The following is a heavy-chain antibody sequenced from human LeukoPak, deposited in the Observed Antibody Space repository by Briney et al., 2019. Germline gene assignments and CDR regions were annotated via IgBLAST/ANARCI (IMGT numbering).Heavy chain of an antibody. CDR3: AREDVDGDFDY. Sequence: PGGSLRLFCAASGLTFDDYAMHWVRQAPGKGLEWVSLISWDGGSTYYADSVKGRFTISRDNSKNHLYLQMNSLRAEDTALYYCAREDVDGDFDYWGQGTLVTVSS. CDR2: ISWDGGST. D-gene: IGHD5-12*01. J-gene: IGHJ4*02. CDR1: GLTFDDYA. V-gene: IGHV3-43D*03.